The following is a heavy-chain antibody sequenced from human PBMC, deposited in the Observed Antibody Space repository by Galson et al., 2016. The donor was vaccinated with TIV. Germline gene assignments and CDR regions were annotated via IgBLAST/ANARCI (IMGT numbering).Heavy chain of an antibody. Sequence: SLRLSCAASGFPFSSYTMHWVRQAPGKGLEWVAIRSYDGSNEYYADSVKGRFTISRDNSKNTLYLQMDSLRIEDTAVYYCARDGHDFWSGGANTLDYWGQGTLVPVSS. D-gene: IGHD3-3*01. CDR2: RSYDGSNE. J-gene: IGHJ4*02. V-gene: IGHV3-30*04. CDR1: GFPFSSYT. CDR3: ARDGHDFWSGGANTLDY.